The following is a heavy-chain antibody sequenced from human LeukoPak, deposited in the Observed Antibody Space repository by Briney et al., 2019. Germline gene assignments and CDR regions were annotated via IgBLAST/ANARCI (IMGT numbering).Heavy chain of an antibody. CDR3: ARDRIAVAGKVVFDY. V-gene: IGHV1-2*02. D-gene: IGHD6-19*01. CDR2: INPNSGGT. J-gene: IGHJ4*02. Sequence: GASVKVSCKASGYTFTGYYMHWVRQAPGQGLEWMGWINPNSGGTNYAQKFQGRVTMTRDTSISTAYMELSRLRSDDTAVYYCARDRIAVAGKVVFDYWGQGTLVAVSS. CDR1: GYTFTGYY.